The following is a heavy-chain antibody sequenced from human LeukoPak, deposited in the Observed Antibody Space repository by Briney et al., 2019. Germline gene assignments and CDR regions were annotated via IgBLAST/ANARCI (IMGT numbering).Heavy chain of an antibody. Sequence: PSETLSLTCTVSGGSISSSSYYWGWIRQPSGKGLEWIGSIYYSGSTYYNPSLKSRVTISVDTSKNQFSLKLSSVTAADTAVYYCARERRFLEYYYYYMDVWGKGTTVTVS. J-gene: IGHJ6*03. CDR3: ARERRFLEYYYYYMDV. V-gene: IGHV4-39*07. CDR1: GGSISSSSYY. CDR2: IYYSGST. D-gene: IGHD3-3*01.